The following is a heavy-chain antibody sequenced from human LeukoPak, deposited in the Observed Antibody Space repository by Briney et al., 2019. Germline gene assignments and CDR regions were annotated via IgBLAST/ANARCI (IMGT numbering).Heavy chain of an antibody. Sequence: ASVKVSCKASGYTFSSYDVTWVRQAPGQGLEYMGWMNPNSGNTGYAQKFRGRVTTTSDASTTSAYMELSSLTSEDTAVYYCTRAVRNQLLSEYWGQGTLITVSS. CDR2: MNPNSGNT. CDR1: GYTFSSYD. CDR3: TRAVRNQLLSEY. D-gene: IGHD2-2*01. V-gene: IGHV1-8*01. J-gene: IGHJ4*02.